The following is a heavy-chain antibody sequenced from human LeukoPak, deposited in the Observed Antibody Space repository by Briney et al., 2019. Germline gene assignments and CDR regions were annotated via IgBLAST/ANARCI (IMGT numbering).Heavy chain of an antibody. Sequence: GGSLRLSCPASGFTFSSYWMSGVRQAPGKGLEWVANIKQDGSEKYYVDSVKGRFTISRDNAKNSLYLQMNSLRAEDTAVYYCARCQTYSYGSDYWGQGTLVTVSS. CDR3: ARCQTYSYGSDY. D-gene: IGHD5-18*01. V-gene: IGHV3-7*01. J-gene: IGHJ4*02. CDR1: GFTFSSYW. CDR2: IKQDGSEK.